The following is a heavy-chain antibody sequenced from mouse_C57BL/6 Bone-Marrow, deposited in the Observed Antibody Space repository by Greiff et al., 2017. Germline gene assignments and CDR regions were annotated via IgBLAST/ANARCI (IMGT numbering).Heavy chain of an antibody. CDR3: ARSFYGPAWFAY. V-gene: IGHV1-7*01. CDR2: INPSSGYT. D-gene: IGHD1-2*01. J-gene: IGHJ3*01. CDR1: GYTFTSYW. Sequence: QVQLKQSGAELAKPGASVKLSCKASGYTFTSYWMHWVKQRPGQGLEWIGYINPSSGYTKYNQKFKDKATLTADKSSSTADMQLSSLTYEDSAVYYCARSFYGPAWFAYWGQGTLVTVSA.